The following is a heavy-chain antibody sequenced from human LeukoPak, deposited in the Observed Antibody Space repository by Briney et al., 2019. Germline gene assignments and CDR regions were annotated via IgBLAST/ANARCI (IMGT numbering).Heavy chain of an antibody. CDR1: GFTFSSYW. CDR2: ISYDETNY. J-gene: IGHJ1*01. D-gene: IGHD1-26*01. Sequence: GGSLRLSCAASGFTFSSYWMSWVRQAPGKGLEWVAVISYDETNYYYAESVKGRFSISRDDSKNTLVLQMNSLTTEDTGVYYCARARTGSYYSTFEHWGPGTLVSVSS. V-gene: IGHV3-30*03. CDR3: ARARTGSYYSTFEH.